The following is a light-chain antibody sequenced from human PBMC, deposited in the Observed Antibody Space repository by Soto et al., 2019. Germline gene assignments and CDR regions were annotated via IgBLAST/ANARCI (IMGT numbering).Light chain of an antibody. V-gene: IGKV3-20*01. CDR3: QQYGSSPLT. CDR2: GAS. Sequence: EIVLTQSPGTLSLSPGERATLSCRASQSVSSSYLAWYQQKPGQPPRLLIYGASSRATGIPDRFSGSGSGTDFTLTISRLEPEDFAVYYCQQYGSSPLTFGQGTKVDIK. J-gene: IGKJ1*01. CDR1: QSVSSSY.